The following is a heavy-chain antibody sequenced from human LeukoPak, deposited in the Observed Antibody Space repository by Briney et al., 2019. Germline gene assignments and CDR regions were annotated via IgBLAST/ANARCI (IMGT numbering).Heavy chain of an antibody. D-gene: IGHD6-13*01. CDR3: ARESSSWYGRGFDP. J-gene: IGHJ5*02. Sequence: SETLSLTCTVSGGSISSYYWSWIRQPPGKGLEWIGYTYYSGSTNYNPSLKSRVTISVDTSKNQFSLKLSSVTAADTAVYYCARESSSWYGRGFDPWGQGTLVTVSS. V-gene: IGHV4-59*01. CDR1: GGSISSYY. CDR2: TYYSGST.